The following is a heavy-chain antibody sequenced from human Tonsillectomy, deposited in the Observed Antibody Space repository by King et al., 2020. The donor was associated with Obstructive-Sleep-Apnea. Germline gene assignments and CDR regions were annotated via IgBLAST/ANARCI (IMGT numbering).Heavy chain of an antibody. V-gene: IGHV3-23*04. CDR1: GFTFSSYG. Sequence: VQLVESGGGMVQPGGSLRLSCAASGFTFSSYGISWVRQAPGKGLEWVSAIKSRGTTFYAGSGRGRFSISRDNSKYRVNLQVNSLRAEDTALYYCAKEGGGSGVYWVDSWGQGTLVTVSS. D-gene: IGHD3-10*01. CDR2: IKSRGTT. J-gene: IGHJ4*02. CDR3: AKEGGGSGVYWVDS.